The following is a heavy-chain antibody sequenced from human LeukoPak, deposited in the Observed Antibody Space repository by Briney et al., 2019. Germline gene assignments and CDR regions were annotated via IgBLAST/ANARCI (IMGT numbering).Heavy chain of an antibody. J-gene: IGHJ4*02. Sequence: SVKVSCKPSGYTFTGYYMHWVRQAPGQGLEWMGWINPNSGGTNYAQKFQARVTMTRDTSISTAYMELSRLRSDDTAVYYCARGEGGYENFHYWGQGTLVTVSS. CDR3: ARGEGGYENFHY. D-gene: IGHD5-12*01. CDR1: GYTFTGYY. V-gene: IGHV1-2*02. CDR2: INPNSGGT.